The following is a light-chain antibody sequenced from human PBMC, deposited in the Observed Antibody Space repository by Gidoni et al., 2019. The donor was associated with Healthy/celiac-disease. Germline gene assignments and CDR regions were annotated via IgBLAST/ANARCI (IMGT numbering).Light chain of an antibody. J-gene: IGKJ4*01. CDR3: QQYNNWPSLT. CDR2: GAS. CDR1: QSVSSN. V-gene: IGKV3-15*01. Sequence: EIVMTQPPATLSVSPGERATLSCRASQSVSSNLAWYQQKPGQAPRLLIYGASTRATGIPARFSGSGSGTEFTLTISILQSEDFAVYYCQQYNNWPSLTFGGGTKVEIK.